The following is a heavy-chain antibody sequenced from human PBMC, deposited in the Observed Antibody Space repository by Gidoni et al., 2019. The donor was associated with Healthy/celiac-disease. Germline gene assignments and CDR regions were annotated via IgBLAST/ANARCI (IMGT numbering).Heavy chain of an antibody. J-gene: IGHJ4*02. CDR2: ISYDGSNK. CDR1: GFTFSSYG. D-gene: IGHD3-9*01. CDR3: AKDDGSTIFPSTYYFDY. V-gene: IGHV3-30*18. Sequence: QVQLVESGGGVVQPGRSRRLSCAASGFTFSSYGMHWVRQAPGKGLAWVAVISYDGSNKYYADSVKGRFTISRDNSKNTLYLQMNSLRAEDTAVYYCAKDDGSTIFPSTYYFDYWGQGTLVTVSS.